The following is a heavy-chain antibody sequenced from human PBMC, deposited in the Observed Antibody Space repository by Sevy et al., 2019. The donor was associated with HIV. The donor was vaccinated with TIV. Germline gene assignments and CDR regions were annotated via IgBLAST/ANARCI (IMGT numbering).Heavy chain of an antibody. J-gene: IGHJ4*02. D-gene: IGHD3-10*01. CDR1: GFTFSGSA. V-gene: IGHV3-73*01. Sequence: GGSLRLSCAASGFTFSGSAMHWVRQASGKGLEWVGRIRSKANSYATAYAASVKGRFTISRDDSKNTAYLQMNSLKTEDTAMYYCTSRMEDYSSVRSFDYWGQGTLVTVSS. CDR3: TSRMEDYSSVRSFDY. CDR2: IRSKANSYAT.